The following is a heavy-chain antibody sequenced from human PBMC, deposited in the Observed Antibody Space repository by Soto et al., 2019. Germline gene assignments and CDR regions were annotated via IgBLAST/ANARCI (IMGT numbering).Heavy chain of an antibody. CDR3: ARHLLRTWLYQSTHDDPDY. J-gene: IGHJ4*02. D-gene: IGHD1-1*01. Sequence: QVQLVESGGGVVQPGGSLRLSCAASGFTFSSYAMHWVRQAPGKGLEWVAVISYDGSNKYCADSVEGRFTISRDNSKNTVYLQMNSLRSEDTAVYFCARHLLRTWLYQSTHDDPDYWGQGTLVTVSS. CDR2: ISYDGSNK. CDR1: GFTFSSYA. V-gene: IGHV3-30-3*01.